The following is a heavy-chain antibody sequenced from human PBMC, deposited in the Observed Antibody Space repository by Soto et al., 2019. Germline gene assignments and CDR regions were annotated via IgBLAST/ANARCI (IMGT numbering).Heavy chain of an antibody. J-gene: IGHJ4*02. V-gene: IGHV5-10-1*01. CDR1: GYSFTAYW. Sequence: PGESLKISCQASGYSFTAYWITWVRQMPGKGLEWMATIDPSDSYVDYSPSFRGHVTFSVDRSITTVYLQWNSLKASDSAMYLCTRRASSSFYHFDFWGQGALVTVSS. CDR3: TRRASSSFYHFDF. CDR2: IDPSDSYV. D-gene: IGHD2-2*01.